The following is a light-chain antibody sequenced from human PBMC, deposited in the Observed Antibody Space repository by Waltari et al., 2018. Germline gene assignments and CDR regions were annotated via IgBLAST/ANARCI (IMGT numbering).Light chain of an antibody. J-gene: IGLJ2*01. CDR3: SSSTINSTV. CDR2: DVS. V-gene: IGLV2-14*03. Sequence: KAPKLIIYDVSNRPSGVSYRFSGSKSDNTASLTISGLQAEDEADYYCSSSTINSTVFGGGTKLTVL.